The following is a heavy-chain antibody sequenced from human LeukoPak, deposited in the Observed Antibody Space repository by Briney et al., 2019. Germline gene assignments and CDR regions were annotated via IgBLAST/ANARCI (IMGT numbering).Heavy chain of an antibody. CDR2: IYSGGST. Sequence: GGSLRLSCAASGFTLSSNYMSWVRQPPAKVLAWISVIYSGGSTYYADSVKGRFTISRDNSKNTLYLQMNSLRAEDTAVYYCARVVPVGNYFDYWGQGTLVTVSS. J-gene: IGHJ4*02. V-gene: IGHV3-53*01. CDR3: ARVVPVGNYFDY. CDR1: GFTLSSNY. D-gene: IGHD3-10*01.